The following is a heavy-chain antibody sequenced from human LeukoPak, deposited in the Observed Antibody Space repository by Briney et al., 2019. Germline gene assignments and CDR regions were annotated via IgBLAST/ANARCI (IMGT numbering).Heavy chain of an antibody. D-gene: IGHD3-3*01. CDR1: GGSFSGYY. CDR2: INHGGST. Sequence: PSETLSLTCAVYGGSFSGYYWSWIRQPPGKGLEWIGEINHGGSTNYNPSLKSRVTISVDTSKNQFSLKLSSVTAADTAVYYCARAGYYDFWSGYTPLYGMDVWGQGTTVTVSS. CDR3: ARAGYYDFWSGYTPLYGMDV. J-gene: IGHJ6*02. V-gene: IGHV4-34*01.